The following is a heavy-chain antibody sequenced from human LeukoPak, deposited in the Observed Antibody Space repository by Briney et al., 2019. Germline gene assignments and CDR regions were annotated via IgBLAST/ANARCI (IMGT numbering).Heavy chain of an antibody. CDR3: ARVNCSSTSCAMVYYYGMDV. D-gene: IGHD2-2*01. V-gene: IGHV3-21*01. CDR2: ISSSSSYI. CDR1: GFTFSNYG. J-gene: IGHJ6*02. Sequence: PGGSLRLSCAASGFTFSNYGMNWVRQAPGKGLEWVSSISSSSSYIYYADSVKGRFTISRDNAKNSLYLQMNSLRAEDTAVYYCARVNCSSTSCAMVYYYGMDVWGQGTTVTVSS.